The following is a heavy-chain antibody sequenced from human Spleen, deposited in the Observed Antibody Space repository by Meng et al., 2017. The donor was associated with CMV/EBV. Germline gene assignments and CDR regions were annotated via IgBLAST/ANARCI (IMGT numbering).Heavy chain of an antibody. CDR3: ARGGGTGYCSGGRCYLFDY. J-gene: IGHJ4*02. CDR1: TVSNHF. V-gene: IGHV3-66*02. D-gene: IGHD2-15*01. CDR2: IYTGGST. Sequence: TVSNHFMSWVRQAPWKGLSWVSVIYTGGSTYYADSVKGRFTISRDNSKNTLYLQMNSLRAEDTAVYYCARGGGTGYCSGGRCYLFDYWGQGTLVTVSS.